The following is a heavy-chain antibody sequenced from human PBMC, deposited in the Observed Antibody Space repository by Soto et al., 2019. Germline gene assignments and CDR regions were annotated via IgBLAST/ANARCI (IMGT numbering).Heavy chain of an antibody. Sequence: TSETLSLTCPVSGGSILDSTYYWAWIRQSPGKGLEWIGTIFYSGGTFYTPSLKSRVTISVDTSKNQFSLKLSSVTAADTAVYYCAKGSSSSWFGEYFQHWGQGTLVTVSS. CDR1: GGSILDSTYY. CDR2: IFYSGGT. CDR3: AKGSSSSWFGEYFQH. D-gene: IGHD6-13*01. J-gene: IGHJ1*01. V-gene: IGHV4-39*07.